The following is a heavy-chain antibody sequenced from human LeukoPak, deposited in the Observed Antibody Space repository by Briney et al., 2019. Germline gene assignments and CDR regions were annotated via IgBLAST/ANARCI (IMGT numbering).Heavy chain of an antibody. CDR1: GFTFSSYW. V-gene: IGHV3-7*01. J-gene: IGHJ4*02. CDR2: IKQDGSEK. CDR3: ARHYYGSGSYYFDY. Sequence: GGSLRLSCAASGFTFSSYWMSWVRQAPGKGLEWVANIKQDGSEKYYVDSVKGRFTISRDNAKNSLYLQMNSLRAEDTAVYYCARHYYGSGSYYFDYWGQGTQVAVSS. D-gene: IGHD3-10*01.